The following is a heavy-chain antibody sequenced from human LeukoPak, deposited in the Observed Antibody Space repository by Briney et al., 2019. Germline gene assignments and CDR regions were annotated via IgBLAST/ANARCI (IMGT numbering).Heavy chain of an antibody. J-gene: IGHJ4*02. CDR1: GFSVSSNY. Sequence: GGSLRLSSAVSGFSVSSNYMSWVRQAPGKGLEWVSVIYSGGSTYYADSVKGRFTISRDNSKNTLYLQMNSLRAEDTAVYYCAREGSSGWGPFDYWGQGTLVSVSS. CDR2: IYSGGST. CDR3: AREGSSGWGPFDY. V-gene: IGHV3-53*01. D-gene: IGHD6-19*01.